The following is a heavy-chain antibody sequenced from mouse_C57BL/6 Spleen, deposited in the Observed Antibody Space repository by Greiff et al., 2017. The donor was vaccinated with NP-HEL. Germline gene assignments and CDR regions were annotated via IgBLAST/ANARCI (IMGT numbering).Heavy chain of an antibody. Sequence: QVQLKQSGPGLVQPSQSLSITCTVSGFSLTSYGVHWVRQSPGQGLEWLGVIGRGGSTDNNAAFISRLSTSKDNSTSQVFYKMNSMQADDTAIYYCAGNRYGNSYDYFDDWGQGTTLTVSS. J-gene: IGHJ2*01. CDR3: AGNRYGNSYDYFDD. CDR1: GFSLTSYG. CDR2: IGRGGST. V-gene: IGHV2-2*01. D-gene: IGHD1-1*01.